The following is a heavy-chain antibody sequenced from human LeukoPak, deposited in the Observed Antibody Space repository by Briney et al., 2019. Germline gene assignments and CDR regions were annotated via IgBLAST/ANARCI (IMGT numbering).Heavy chain of an antibody. V-gene: IGHV3-66*01. CDR1: GFTLSYNY. D-gene: IGHD3-22*01. Sequence: GGSLRLSLAASGFTLSYNYINWVRQAPRKGPEWVSLIHFSGTTFYADSVKGGFTMSRDNSKNTVYLQMNSLRAEDTAVYYCVGGPDDKKLGYWGQGTLVTVSS. J-gene: IGHJ4*02. CDR3: VGGPDDKKLGY. CDR2: IHFSGTT.